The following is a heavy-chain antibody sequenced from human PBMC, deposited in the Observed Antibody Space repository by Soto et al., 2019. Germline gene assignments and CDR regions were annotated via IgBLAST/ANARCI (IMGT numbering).Heavy chain of an antibody. CDR2: IYWDDDK. CDR3: AHAGDYDLLTFDH. Sequence: QITLKESGPTLVRPAQTLTLTCDFSGFSLSTYHMGVAWIRQPPGKALEWLALIYWDDDKRYSPSLKDRLVISKDTSSNQVVLTLTNVAPGDTATYFCAHAGDYDLLTFDHWGPGTLVTVSS. CDR1: GFSLSTYHMG. J-gene: IGHJ4*02. V-gene: IGHV2-5*02. D-gene: IGHD4-17*01.